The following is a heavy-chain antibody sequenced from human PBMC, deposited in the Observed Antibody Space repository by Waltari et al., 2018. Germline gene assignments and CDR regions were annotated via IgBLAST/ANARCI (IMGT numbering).Heavy chain of an antibody. CDR3: ARGPGREGMYSSSWD. D-gene: IGHD6-13*01. J-gene: IGHJ4*02. CDR2: ISSSSSYI. V-gene: IGHV3-21*01. CDR1: GFTFSSYS. Sequence: EVQLVESGGGLVKPGGSLRLSCAASGFTFSSYSMNWVRQAPGKGLEWVSSISSSSSYIYYADSVKGRFTISRDNAKNSLYLQMNSLRAEDTAVYYCARGPGREGMYSSSWDWGQGTLVTVSS.